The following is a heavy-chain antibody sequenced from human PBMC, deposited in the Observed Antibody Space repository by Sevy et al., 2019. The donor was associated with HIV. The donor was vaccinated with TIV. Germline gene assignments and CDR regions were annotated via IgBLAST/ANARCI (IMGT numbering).Heavy chain of an antibody. CDR1: GDSVSSDNYY. CDR2: MFYRGST. J-gene: IGHJ4*02. CDR3: ARLSAVSRSYNFDY. Sequence: SETLSLTCTVSGDSVSSDNYYWSWIRQPPGKGLEWIGYMFYRGSTNYNPSLKSRVTISVDTSKNQFSLKLNSETAADTAVYYCARLSAVSRSYNFDYWGQGTLVTVSS. D-gene: IGHD4-4*01. V-gene: IGHV4-61*01.